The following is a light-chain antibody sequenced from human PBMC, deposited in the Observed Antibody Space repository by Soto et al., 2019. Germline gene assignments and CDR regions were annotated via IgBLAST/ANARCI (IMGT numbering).Light chain of an antibody. CDR3: CSYTSSSTLV. J-gene: IGLJ2*01. Sequence: QSALTQPASVSGSPGRSITISCTGTSSDIGGYNFVSWYQQHPGKAPKLMIYEVTNRPSGVSYRFSASKSGNTASLTISGLQAEDEADYYCCSYTSSSTLVFGGGTKVTVL. CDR2: EVT. CDR1: SSDIGGYNF. V-gene: IGLV2-14*01.